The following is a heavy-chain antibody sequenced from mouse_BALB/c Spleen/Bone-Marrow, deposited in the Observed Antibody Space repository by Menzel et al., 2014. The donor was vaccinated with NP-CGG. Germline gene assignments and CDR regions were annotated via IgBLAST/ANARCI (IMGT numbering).Heavy chain of an antibody. J-gene: IGHJ1*01. CDR3: VRVRYFDV. CDR2: IWTGGGT. Sequence: VKLVESGPGLVAPSQSLSITCTVSGFSLTSYDISWIRQPPGKGLEWLGVIWTGGGTNYNSAFMSRLSISKDNSKSQVFLKVNSLQTDDTAIYYCVRVRYFDVWGAGTTVTVSS. CDR1: GFSLTSYD. V-gene: IGHV2-9-2*01.